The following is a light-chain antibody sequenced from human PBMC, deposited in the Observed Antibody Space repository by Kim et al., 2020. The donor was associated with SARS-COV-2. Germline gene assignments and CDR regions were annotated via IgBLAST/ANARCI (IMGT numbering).Light chain of an antibody. V-gene: IGKV3-20*01. CDR1: QSVSSSY. CDR2: GAS. CDR3: QQYGSSMST. J-gene: IGKJ1*01. Sequence: EIVLTQSPGTLSLSPGERATLSCRASQSVSSSYLAWYQQKPGQAPRLLIYGASNRATGIPDRFSGSGSGTDFTLTISRLEPEDFAVYYCQQYGSSMSTFGQGTKVDIK.